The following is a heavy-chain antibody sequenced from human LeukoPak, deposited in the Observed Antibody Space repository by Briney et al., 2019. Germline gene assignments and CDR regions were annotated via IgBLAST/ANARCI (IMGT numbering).Heavy chain of an antibody. CDR1: GFTVSSNY. CDR3: ARVSFSGYFFDY. J-gene: IGHJ4*02. Sequence: GGSLRLSCAASGFTVSSNYMSWVRQAPGKGLEWVSVIYSGGSTYYADSVKGRFTISRDNSKNTLYLQMNSLRAEGTAVYYCARVSFSGYFFDYWGQGTLVTVSS. CDR2: IYSGGST. V-gene: IGHV3-53*01. D-gene: IGHD3-22*01.